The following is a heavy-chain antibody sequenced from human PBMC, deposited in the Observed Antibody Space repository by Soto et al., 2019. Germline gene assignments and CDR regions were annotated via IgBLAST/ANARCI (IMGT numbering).Heavy chain of an antibody. CDR2: IYYSGST. J-gene: IGHJ4*02. CDR1: GGSISSYY. CDR3: ARRYGSAIDY. D-gene: IGHD1-26*01. V-gene: IGHV4-59*08. Sequence: ETLSLTCTVSGGSISSYYWSWIRQPPGKGLEWIGYIYYSGSTNYNPSLKSRVTISVDTSKNQFSLKLSSVTAADTAVYYCARRYGSAIDYWGQGTLVTVSS.